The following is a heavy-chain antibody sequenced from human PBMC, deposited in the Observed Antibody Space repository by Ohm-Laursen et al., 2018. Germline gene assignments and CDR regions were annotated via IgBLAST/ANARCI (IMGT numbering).Heavy chain of an antibody. CDR3: FSGPSWEI. D-gene: IGHD1-26*01. J-gene: IGHJ3*02. CDR2: ISATGNTR. Sequence: SLRLSCAASGFNFSEFYMSWIRQAPGKGLEWISYISATGNTRYYEDSLKGRITIFRDNAKKLLYLQMHSLRAEDTAVYYCFSGPSWEIWGQGTVVTVSS. V-gene: IGHV3-11*04. CDR1: GFNFSEFY.